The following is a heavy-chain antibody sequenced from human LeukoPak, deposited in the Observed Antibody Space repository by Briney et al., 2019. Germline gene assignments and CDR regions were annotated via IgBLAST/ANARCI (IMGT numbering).Heavy chain of an antibody. V-gene: IGHV3-13*01. J-gene: IGHJ4*02. CDR3: ARGGIQVSGIDEFDY. CDR2: IGICGDT. Sequence: GGSLRLSCAASGFTFIDYDMNWVRQAVGKGLEWVSAIGICGDTHYSGSVKGRFTISRENAESSLYLQVNSLRAEDTAVYYCARGGIQVSGIDEFDYWGQGTLVTVSS. CDR1: GFTFIDYD. D-gene: IGHD6-19*01.